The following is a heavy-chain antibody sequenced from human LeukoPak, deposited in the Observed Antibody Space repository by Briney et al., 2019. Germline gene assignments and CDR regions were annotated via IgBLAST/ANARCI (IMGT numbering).Heavy chain of an antibody. J-gene: IGHJ4*02. CDR3: ARGEITLDY. D-gene: IGHD3-16*02. Sequence: SETLSLTCTVSGYSISSGYYWSWIRQPPGKGLEWIGEINHSGSTNYNPSLKSRVTISVDTSKNQFSLKLSSVTAADTAMYYCARGEITLDYWGQGTLVTVSS. CDR1: GYSISSGYY. CDR2: INHSGST. V-gene: IGHV4-38-2*02.